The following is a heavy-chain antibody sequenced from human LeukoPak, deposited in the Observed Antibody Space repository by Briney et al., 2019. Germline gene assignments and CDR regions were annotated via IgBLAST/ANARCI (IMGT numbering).Heavy chain of an antibody. J-gene: IGHJ4*02. D-gene: IGHD3-3*01. Sequence: GGSLRLSCAASGFTFSSYAMSWVRQAPGKGLEWVSAISGSGGSTYYADSVKGRFTISRDNSKNTLYLQMNSLRAEDTAVYYCAKDRPYTTITIFGVVISRSFDYWGQGTLVTVSS. CDR1: GFTFSSYA. CDR3: AKDRPYTTITIFGVVISRSFDY. V-gene: IGHV3-23*01. CDR2: ISGSGGST.